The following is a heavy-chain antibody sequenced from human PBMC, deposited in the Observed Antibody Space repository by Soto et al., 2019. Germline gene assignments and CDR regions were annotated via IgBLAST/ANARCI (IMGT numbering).Heavy chain of an antibody. J-gene: IGHJ6*02. V-gene: IGHV4-59*08. D-gene: IGHD5-18*01. CDR1: GGSISSYY. CDR2: IYYSGST. Sequence: QVQLQESGPGLVKPSETLSLTCTVSGGSISSYYWSWIRQPPGKGLEWIGYIYYSGSTNYNPSLKSRVTISVDTSKNQFSLKLSSVTAADTAVYYCARHVSYGYYYYYGMDVWGQGTTVTVSS. CDR3: ARHVSYGYYYYYGMDV.